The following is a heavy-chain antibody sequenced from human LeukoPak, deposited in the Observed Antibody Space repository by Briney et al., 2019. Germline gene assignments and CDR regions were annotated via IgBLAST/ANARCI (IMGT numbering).Heavy chain of an antibody. CDR3: EKDPPDGGGAFGP. J-gene: IGHJ5*02. CDR2: IWRGGNYK. D-gene: IGHD3-16*01. V-gene: IGHV3-33*06. CDR1: GFDFRMYA. Sequence: GGSLRLSCSASGFDFRMYAMHWVRQAPGKGLEWVAMIWRGGNYKFYVDAVKGRCTIYRDDFRSTFYLEMDSLTADDTAVYYCEKDPPDGGGAFGPGGKGALVTV.